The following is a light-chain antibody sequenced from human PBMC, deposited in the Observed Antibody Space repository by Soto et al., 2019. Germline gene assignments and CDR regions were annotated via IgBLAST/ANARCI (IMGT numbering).Light chain of an antibody. CDR1: SSNIGSNY. J-gene: IGLJ1*01. CDR3: AAWDDSLSGHNYV. V-gene: IGLV1-47*01. Sequence: QSVLTQPPSASGTPGQRVTISCSGSSSNIGSNYVYCYQQLPGTAPKLLIYRNNQRPSGVPDRFSGSKSGTSASLAISGLRSEDEADYYCAAWDDSLSGHNYVFGTGTKLTVL. CDR2: RNN.